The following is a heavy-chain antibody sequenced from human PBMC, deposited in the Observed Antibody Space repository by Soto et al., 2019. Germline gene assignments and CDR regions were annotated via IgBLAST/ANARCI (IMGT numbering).Heavy chain of an antibody. V-gene: IGHV3-13*01. CDR3: ARVSVVKYYYYGMDV. D-gene: IGHD2-15*01. CDR2: IGTAGDT. Sequence: GGSLRLSCAASGFTFSSYDMHWVRQATGKGLEWVSAIGTAGDTYYPGSVKGRFTISRENAKNSLYLQMNSLRAEDTAVYYCARVSVVKYYYYGMDVWGQGTTVTVSS. CDR1: GFTFSSYD. J-gene: IGHJ6*02.